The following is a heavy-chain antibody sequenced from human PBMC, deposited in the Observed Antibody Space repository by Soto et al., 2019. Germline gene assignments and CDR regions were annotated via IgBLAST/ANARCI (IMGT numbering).Heavy chain of an antibody. V-gene: IGHV3-15*07. J-gene: IGHJ4*02. Sequence: EVQLVESGGGLVKPGGSLRLSCAASGFTFSSAWMTWVRQAPGMGLEWVARIKGKTEGGTEDYAAPVKGRFSISRDDSENTLYLQMNSLRTQDTAVYYCTTSTSYHSSGYYLTNLFDYWGLGTLVTVSS. CDR1: GFTFSSAW. CDR2: IKGKTEGGTE. D-gene: IGHD3-22*01. CDR3: TTSTSYHSSGYYLTNLFDY.